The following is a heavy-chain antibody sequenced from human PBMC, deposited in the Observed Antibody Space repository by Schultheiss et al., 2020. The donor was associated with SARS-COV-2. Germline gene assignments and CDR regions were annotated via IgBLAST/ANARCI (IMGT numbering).Heavy chain of an antibody. CDR1: GGSISSSNW. V-gene: IGHV4-4*02. CDR3: ARDVSDSSGYYYGVNYYYYGMDV. D-gene: IGHD3-22*01. J-gene: IGHJ6*02. CDR2: IYHSGST. Sequence: SETLSLTCAVSGGSISSSNWWSWVRQPPGKGLEWIGEIYHSGSTNYNPSLKSRVTISVDKSKNQFSLKLSSVTAADTAVYYCARDVSDSSGYYYGVNYYYYGMDVWGQGTMVTVSS.